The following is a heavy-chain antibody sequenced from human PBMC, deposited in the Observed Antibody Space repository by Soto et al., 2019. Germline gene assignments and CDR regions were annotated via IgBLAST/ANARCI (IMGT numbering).Heavy chain of an antibody. Sequence: ASETLSLTCTVSGGSISSYYWSWIRQPAGKGLEWIGRIYTSGSTNYNPSLKSRVTMSADTSKNQFSLKLSSVTAADTAVYYCARSIAARPGLYYYYYGMDVWGQGTTVTVSS. CDR3: ARSIAARPGLYYYYYGMDV. V-gene: IGHV4-4*07. D-gene: IGHD6-6*01. J-gene: IGHJ6*02. CDR2: IYTSGST. CDR1: GGSISSYY.